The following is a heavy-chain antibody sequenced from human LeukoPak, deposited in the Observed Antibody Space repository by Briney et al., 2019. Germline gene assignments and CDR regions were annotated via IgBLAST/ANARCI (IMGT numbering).Heavy chain of an antibody. D-gene: IGHD3-3*01. CDR3: ARDHLANLASRLFDP. Sequence: SETLSLTCTVSGGSISSYYWSWIRQPPGKGLEWIGYIYYSGSIYYNPSLKSRVTISVDTSKNQFSLKLSSVTAADTAVYYCARDHLANLASRLFDPWGQGTLVTVSS. J-gene: IGHJ5*02. V-gene: IGHV4-59*12. CDR2: IYYSGSI. CDR1: GGSISSYY.